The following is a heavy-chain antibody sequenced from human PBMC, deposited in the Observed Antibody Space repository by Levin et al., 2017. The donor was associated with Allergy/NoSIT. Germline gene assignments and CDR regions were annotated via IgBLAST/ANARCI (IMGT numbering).Heavy chain of an antibody. D-gene: IGHD5-12*01. J-gene: IGHJ3*02. Sequence: GESLKISCKASGYTFTNYGISWVRQAPGQGLEWMGWISCYNGNAISAQKLQGRVIMTTDTSTSTAYMELRSLRSDDTAVYYCARDLDEWLRLNPIVGSTHDAFDIWGPGTMVTVSS. CDR3: ARDLDEWLRLNPIVGSTHDAFDI. CDR1: GYTFTNYG. CDR2: ISCYNGNA. V-gene: IGHV1-18*01.